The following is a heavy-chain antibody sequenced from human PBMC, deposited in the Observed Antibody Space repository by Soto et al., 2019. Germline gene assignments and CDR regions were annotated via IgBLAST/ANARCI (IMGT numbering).Heavy chain of an antibody. CDR1: GGTFRNYP. Sequence: QVQLVQSGTEVKKPGSSVKVSCKASGGTFRNYPINWVRQAPGQGLEWMGSIFPLTDIPDNAQNFQARLTISADKXTSTAYMELSSLTSDDTAMYFCARGPLVVLNYFESWGQGTLVTVSS. CDR3: ARGPLVVLNYFES. V-gene: IGHV1-69*02. CDR2: IFPLTDIP. J-gene: IGHJ4*02.